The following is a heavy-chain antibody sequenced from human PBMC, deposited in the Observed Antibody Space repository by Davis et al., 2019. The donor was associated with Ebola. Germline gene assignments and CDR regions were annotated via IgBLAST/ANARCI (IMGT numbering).Heavy chain of an antibody. CDR3: ATSLWYDSDVNWFDP. Sequence: SETLSLTCTVSGGSISSSSYYWGWIRQPPGKGLEWIGSIYYSGSTYYNPSLKSRVTISVDTSKNQFSLKLSSVTAADTAVYYCATSLWYDSDVNWFDPWGQGNLVTVSS. CDR2: IYYSGST. CDR1: GGSISSSSYY. D-gene: IGHD3-22*01. V-gene: IGHV4-39*01. J-gene: IGHJ5*02.